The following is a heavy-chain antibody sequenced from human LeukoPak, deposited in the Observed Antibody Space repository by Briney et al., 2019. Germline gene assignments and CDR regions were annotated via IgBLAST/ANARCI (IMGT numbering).Heavy chain of an antibody. J-gene: IGHJ4*02. CDR2: INLNSGGT. CDR3: AISIQAAAIPAFDF. CDR1: GYTFTAYH. D-gene: IGHD6-25*01. V-gene: IGHV1-2*02. Sequence: ASVKVSCKASGYTFTAYHIHWMRQAPGQVLEYMGKINLNSGGTNYGQKFQGRVTITRDTSISTAYMDLSRLSSDDTALFYCAISIQAAAIPAFDFWGQGTQVTISS.